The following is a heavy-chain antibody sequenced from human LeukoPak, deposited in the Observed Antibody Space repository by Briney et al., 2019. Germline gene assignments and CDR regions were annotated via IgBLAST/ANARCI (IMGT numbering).Heavy chain of an antibody. CDR1: GFTLSSYA. CDR3: AKGENYDSSGYYS. Sequence: PGGSLRLSCAASGFTLSSYAMTWVRQAPGRGLEWVSATSGSGSSTYYADSVKGRFTISRDNSKNTLYLQMNSLRAEDTAVYYCAKGENYDSSGYYSWGQGTLVTVSS. D-gene: IGHD3-22*01. CDR2: TSGSGSST. V-gene: IGHV3-23*01. J-gene: IGHJ4*02.